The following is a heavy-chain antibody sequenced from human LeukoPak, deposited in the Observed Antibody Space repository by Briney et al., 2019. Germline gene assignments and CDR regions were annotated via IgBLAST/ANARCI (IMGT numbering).Heavy chain of an antibody. J-gene: IGHJ4*02. V-gene: IGHV1-46*01. CDR1: GYTFTSYY. CDR2: INPSGGST. Sequence: GASVKVSCKASGYTFTSYYMHWVRQAPGQGLEWMGIINPSGGSTSYAQKFQGRVTMTRDTSTSTVYMELSSLRSEDTAVYYCARERRQGERGYSYGLDYWGQGTLVTVSS. D-gene: IGHD5-18*01. CDR3: ARERRQGERGYSYGLDY.